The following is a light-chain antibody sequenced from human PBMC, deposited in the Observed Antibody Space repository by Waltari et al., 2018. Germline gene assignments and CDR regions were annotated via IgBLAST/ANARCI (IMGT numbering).Light chain of an antibody. J-gene: IGKJ2*01. Sequence: DIVMTQSPDSLAVSLGERATINCKSSTSVLYSSHNKNYLAWYQQKPGQPPKLLIYWASTRESGVPDRFSGSGSGTDFTLTISSLQAEDVAVYYCQQYYSTPPTFGQGTKLEIK. CDR3: QQYYSTPPT. CDR2: WAS. V-gene: IGKV4-1*01. CDR1: TSVLYSSHNKNY.